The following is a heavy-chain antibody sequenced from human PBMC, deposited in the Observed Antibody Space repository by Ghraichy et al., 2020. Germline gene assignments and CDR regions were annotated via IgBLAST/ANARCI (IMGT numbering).Heavy chain of an antibody. D-gene: IGHD6-19*01. J-gene: IGHJ5*02. CDR3: ARVTAVAGAGHWFDP. CDR2: IISSSTLI. V-gene: IGHV3-21*01. CDR1: GFTFTSYT. Sequence: GGSLRLSCTASGFTFTSYTMSWVRQAPGKGLEWFASIISSSTLIYYADSVRGRFTVSRDNAKNSLYLQMNSLRVEDTAIYYCARVTAVAGAGHWFDPWSQGTLVTVSS.